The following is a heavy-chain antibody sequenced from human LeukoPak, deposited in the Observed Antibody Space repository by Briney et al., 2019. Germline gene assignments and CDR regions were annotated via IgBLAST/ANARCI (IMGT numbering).Heavy chain of an antibody. CDR2: ISWNSGSI. J-gene: IGHJ6*02. CDR3: AKVTNNYYYYGMDV. Sequence: GRSLRLSCAASGFTFDDYAMHWVRHAPGKGLEWVSGISWNSGSIGYADSVKGRFTISRDNAKNSLYLQMNSLRAEDTALYYCAKVTNNYYYYGMDVWGQGTTVTVSS. CDR1: GFTFDDYA. V-gene: IGHV3-9*01. D-gene: IGHD2/OR15-2a*01.